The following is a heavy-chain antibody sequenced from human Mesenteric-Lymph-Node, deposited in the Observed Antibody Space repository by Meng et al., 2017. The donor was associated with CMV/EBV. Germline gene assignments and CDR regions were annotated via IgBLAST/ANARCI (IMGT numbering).Heavy chain of an antibody. D-gene: IGHD3-3*01. CDR1: GFTFNSYE. Sequence: GESLKISCEASGFTFNSYEMNWVRQAPGKGLEWVSYISSSGSTIKYADSVQGRFTISRDNSKNTLYLQMNSLRAEDTAVYYCAKSRLFDNWFDPWGQGTLVTVSS. V-gene: IGHV3-48*03. J-gene: IGHJ5*02. CDR3: AKSRLFDNWFDP. CDR2: ISSSGSTI.